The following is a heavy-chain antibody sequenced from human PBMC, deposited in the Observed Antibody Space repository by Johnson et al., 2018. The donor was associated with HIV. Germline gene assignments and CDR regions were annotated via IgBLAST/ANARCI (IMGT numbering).Heavy chain of an antibody. D-gene: IGHD6-6*01. CDR3: ARDRKPQVAARLNAFDI. V-gene: IGHV3-30-3*01. CDR2: ISYDGSNK. CDR1: GFTFSSYA. J-gene: IGHJ3*02. Sequence: QVQLLESGGGVVQPGRSLRLSCAASGFTFSSYAMHWVRQAPGKGLEWVAVISYDGSNKYYADSVKGRFTISRDNSKNTLYLQMNSLRAEDTAVYYCARDRKPQVAARLNAFDIWGQGTMVTVSS.